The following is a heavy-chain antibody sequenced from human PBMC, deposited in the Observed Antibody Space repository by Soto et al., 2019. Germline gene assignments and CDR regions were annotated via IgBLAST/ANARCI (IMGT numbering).Heavy chain of an antibody. Sequence: QVQLQESGPGLVKPSETLSLTCTVSGGSISSYYWSWIRQPPGKGLEWIGYIYYSGSTNYNPSLKRRVTISVDTYKHQFSLKVSSVTAADTAVYYCARRWGTSFDFWGQGTLVTVSS. CDR2: IYYSGST. CDR3: ARRWGTSFDF. D-gene: IGHD7-27*01. CDR1: GGSISSYY. V-gene: IGHV4-59*01. J-gene: IGHJ4*02.